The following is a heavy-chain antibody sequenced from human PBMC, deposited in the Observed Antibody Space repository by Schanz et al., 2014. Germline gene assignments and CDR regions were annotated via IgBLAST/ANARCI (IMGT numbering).Heavy chain of an antibody. CDR3: AREPLSGYNWFDP. D-gene: IGHD6-25*01. CDR1: GGSIRSYF. Sequence: QVQLQESGPGLLKPSETLSLTCTVSGGSIRSYFWSWIRQPPGKGLEWIGEIYHSGNTNYNASLKSRVTISVDNPKNQFSRKLSSVPAADTAVYYCAREPLSGYNWFDPWGQGSLVTVSS. J-gene: IGHJ5*02. V-gene: IGHV4-59*12. CDR2: IYHSGNT.